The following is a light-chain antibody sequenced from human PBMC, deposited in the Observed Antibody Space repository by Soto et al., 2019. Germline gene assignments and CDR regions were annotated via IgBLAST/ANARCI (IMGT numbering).Light chain of an antibody. CDR2: GSS. CDR3: LQHNVFPRT. V-gene: IGKV1-17*01. J-gene: IGKJ1*01. Sequence: DIQMTQSPSSLSASVGDRVTITCRASQAIRNDLAWYQQKPGRAPKRLIYGSSSLQSGVPSRFSGLGSGTEFTLTISSLQPEDFATYYCLQHNVFPRTFGQGTKVEIK. CDR1: QAIRND.